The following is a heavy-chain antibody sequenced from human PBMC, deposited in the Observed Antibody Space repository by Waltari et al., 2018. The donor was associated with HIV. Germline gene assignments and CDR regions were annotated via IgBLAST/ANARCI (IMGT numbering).Heavy chain of an antibody. J-gene: IGHJ6*02. CDR3: ARLNRLVPIAHYYYHSMDV. V-gene: IGHV4-59*01. Sequence: QVQLQESGPGLVKPSETLSLTCTVSGVSLTNTYWSWIRRPPGKGLEWIGYVHDSGSTNCNPSLKIRATISVDTSKNQFSLSLNSATSADTAVYYCARLNRLVPIAHYYYHSMDVWGQGTTVTVSS. CDR1: GVSLTNTY. CDR2: VHDSGST. D-gene: IGHD1-26*01.